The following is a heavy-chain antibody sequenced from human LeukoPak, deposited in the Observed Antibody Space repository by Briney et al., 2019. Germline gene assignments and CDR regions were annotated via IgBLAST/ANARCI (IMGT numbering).Heavy chain of an antibody. Sequence: ASVKVSCKASGYTFTGYYMHWVRQAPGQGLEWMGWINPNSGGTSYAQKFQGRVTMTRDTSITTVCMDVSRLRSDDTAVYYCARGIKAVAGTNWFDPWGQGTLVTVSS. D-gene: IGHD6-19*01. CDR2: INPNSGGT. V-gene: IGHV1-2*02. J-gene: IGHJ5*02. CDR1: GYTFTGYY. CDR3: ARGIKAVAGTNWFDP.